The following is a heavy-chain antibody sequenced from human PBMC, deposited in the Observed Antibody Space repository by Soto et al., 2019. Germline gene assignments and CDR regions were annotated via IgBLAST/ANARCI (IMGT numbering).Heavy chain of an antibody. J-gene: IGHJ4*02. D-gene: IGHD1-1*01. V-gene: IGHV4-39*01. CDR1: GGSITSGNYY. CDR2: IYYSGTT. CDR3: VRHVTHPILEP. Sequence: QLQLQESGPGLVKPSETLSLTCTVSGGSITSGNYYWAWVRQSPGTGLEWIGSIYYSGTTYYHPSLKSRVTISLDTSKNQFSLKLNSVTAADTALYYCVRHVTHPILEPWGQGTLVTVSS.